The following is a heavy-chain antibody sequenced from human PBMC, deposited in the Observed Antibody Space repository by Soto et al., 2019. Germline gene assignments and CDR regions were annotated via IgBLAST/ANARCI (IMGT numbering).Heavy chain of an antibody. CDR1: GYDFTTYG. J-gene: IGHJ4*02. CDR3: ARRRYGDY. D-gene: IGHD1-1*01. V-gene: IGHV1-18*01. Sequence: QVHLVQSGAEVKKPGASVKVSCKGSGYDFTTYGITWVRQAPGQGLEWMAWISAHNGNTDYAQKLQGRVTVTRDTSTSKAYMELRSLRSVDTAVYFCARRRYGDYWGKGALVTVYS. CDR2: ISAHNGNT.